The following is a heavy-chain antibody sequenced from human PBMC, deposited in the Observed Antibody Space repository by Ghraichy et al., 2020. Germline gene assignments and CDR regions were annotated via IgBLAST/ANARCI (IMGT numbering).Heavy chain of an antibody. CDR1: GFTFSSHA. V-gene: IGHV3-23*01. CDR2: ISGSGGST. J-gene: IGHJ5*02. D-gene: IGHD3-3*01. Sequence: GGSLRLSCAASGFTFSSHAMSWVRQAPGKGLEWVSAISGSGGSTYYADSVKGRFTISRDNSKNTLYLQMNSLRAEDTAVYYCARGHQYDFWSQNWFDPWGQGTLVTVSS. CDR3: ARGHQYDFWSQNWFDP.